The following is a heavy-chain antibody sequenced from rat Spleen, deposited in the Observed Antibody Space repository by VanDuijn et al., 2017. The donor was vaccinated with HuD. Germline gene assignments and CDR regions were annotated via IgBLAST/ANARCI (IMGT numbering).Heavy chain of an antibody. J-gene: IGHJ2*01. CDR3: ARSGGGYPNYFDY. CDR2: ISSGGST. Sequence: QVQLKESGPGLVQPSETLSLTCTVSGFSLTSYTVSWFRQPPGKGLVWIAAISSGGSTYYNSALKSRLSISRDTSKSQVLLKMNSLQTEDTAMYFCARSGGGYPNYFDYWGQGVMVTVSS. D-gene: IGHD1-11*01. V-gene: IGHV2-6*01. CDR1: GFSLTSYT.